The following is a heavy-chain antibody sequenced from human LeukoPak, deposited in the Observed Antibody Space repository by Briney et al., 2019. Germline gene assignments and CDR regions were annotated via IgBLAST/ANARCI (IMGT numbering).Heavy chain of an antibody. CDR3: ARFGGGSPFDP. J-gene: IGHJ5*02. CDR1: GGSISSYY. Sequence: SETLSLTCTVSGGSISSYYWSWIRQPPGKGLEWIGYIYYSGSTNYNPSLKSRVTISVDTSKNRFSLKLSSVTAADTAVYYCARFGGGSPFDPWGQGTLVTVSS. CDR2: IYYSGST. D-gene: IGHD2-15*01. V-gene: IGHV4-59*08.